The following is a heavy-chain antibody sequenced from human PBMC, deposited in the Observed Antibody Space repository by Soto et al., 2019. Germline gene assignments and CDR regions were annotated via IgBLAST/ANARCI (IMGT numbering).Heavy chain of an antibody. D-gene: IGHD2-15*01. Sequence: ASGKVCVEASSYTFTSYGISWVRQAPGQGLERMGWISAYNGNTNYAQKLQGRVTMTTDTSTSTAYMELRSLRSDDTAVYYCARQYNKGYCSGGSCSQSGRSWFDLWGQGILVNVYS. CDR2: ISAYNGNT. CDR1: SYTFTSYG. CDR3: ARQYNKGYCSGGSCSQSGRSWFDL. V-gene: IGHV1-18*04. J-gene: IGHJ5*02.